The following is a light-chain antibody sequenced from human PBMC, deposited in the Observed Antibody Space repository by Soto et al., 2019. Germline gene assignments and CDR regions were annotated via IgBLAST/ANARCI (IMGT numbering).Light chain of an antibody. V-gene: IGKV3-20*01. CDR1: QTVTSGY. CDR2: SAS. CDR3: QQYSVSPGST. J-gene: IGKJ2*01. Sequence: EIVLTQSPGTLSLSPGERATLSCRASQTVTSGYLAWYQQKPGQPPRLLIWSASNRAFGVADRFRGTGSGTDFTLTISRLEPEDFGVYYCQQYSVSPGSTFGQGTRLEIK.